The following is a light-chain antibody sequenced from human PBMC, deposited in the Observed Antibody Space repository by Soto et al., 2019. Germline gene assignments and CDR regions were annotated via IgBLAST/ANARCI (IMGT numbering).Light chain of an antibody. CDR1: QSVSSSY. J-gene: IGKJ1*01. Sequence: EIVMTQSPATLSASPGERATLSCRASQSVSSSYLAWYQQKPAQAPRLLIYGASSRATGIPDRFSGSGSGTDFTLTISRLEPEDFAVYYCQQYGSLSWTFGQGTKVDIK. CDR2: GAS. CDR3: QQYGSLSWT. V-gene: IGKV3-20*01.